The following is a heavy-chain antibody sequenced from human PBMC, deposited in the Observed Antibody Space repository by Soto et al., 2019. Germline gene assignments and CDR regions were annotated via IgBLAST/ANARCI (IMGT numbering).Heavy chain of an antibody. CDR3: ARYQFSPFTMIVVVDLDP. Sequence: SVKVSCKASGGTFSSYAISWVRQAPGQGLEWMGGIIPIFGTANYAQKFQGRVTITADKSTSTAYMELSSLRSEDTAVYYCARYQFSPFTMIVVVDLDPWGQGTLVTVSS. D-gene: IGHD3-22*01. V-gene: IGHV1-69*06. J-gene: IGHJ5*02. CDR1: GGTFSSYA. CDR2: IIPIFGTA.